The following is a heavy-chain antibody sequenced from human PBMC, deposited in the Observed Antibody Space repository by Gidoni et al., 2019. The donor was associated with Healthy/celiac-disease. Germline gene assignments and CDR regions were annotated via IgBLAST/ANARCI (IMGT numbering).Heavy chain of an antibody. Sequence: QLQLQESGPGLVTPSETLSLTCTVSGGSISSSSYYWGWIRQPPGKGLEWIGSIYYSGSTSYNPSLKSRVTISVDTSKNQFSLKLSSVTAADTAVYYCARQRWDYGAQRGGWFDPWGQGTLVTVSS. J-gene: IGHJ5*02. D-gene: IGHD4-17*01. CDR3: ARQRWDYGAQRGGWFDP. CDR2: IYYSGST. CDR1: GGSISSSSYY. V-gene: IGHV4-39*01.